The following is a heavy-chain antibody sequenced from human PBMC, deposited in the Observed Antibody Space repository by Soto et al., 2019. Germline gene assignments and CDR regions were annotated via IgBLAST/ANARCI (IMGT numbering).Heavy chain of an antibody. CDR3: ARAVTLYSSSWYFS. D-gene: IGHD6-13*01. CDR2: IIPIFGTA. CDR1: GGTFSSYA. V-gene: IGHV1-69*13. Sequence: ASVKVSCKASGGTFSSYAMSWVRQAPGQGLEWMGGIIPIFGTANYAQKFQGRVTITADESTSTAYMELSSLRSEDTAVYYCARAVTLYSSSWYFSWGQGTLVTVSS. J-gene: IGHJ4*02.